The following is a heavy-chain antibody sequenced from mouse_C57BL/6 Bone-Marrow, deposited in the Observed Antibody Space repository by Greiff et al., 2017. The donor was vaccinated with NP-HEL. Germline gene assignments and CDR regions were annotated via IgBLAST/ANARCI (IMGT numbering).Heavy chain of an antibody. CDR3: ARSGAMVTTLYYYAMDY. J-gene: IGHJ4*01. Sequence: VQLQQSGPELVKPGASVKISCKASGYTFTDYYMNWVKQSHGKSLEWIGDINPNNGGTRYNHKFKGKATLTVDKSSSTAYMELRSLTSEDSAVYYCARSGAMVTTLYYYAMDYWGQGTSVTVSS. V-gene: IGHV1-26*01. D-gene: IGHD2-1*01. CDR1: GYTFTDYY. CDR2: INPNNGGT.